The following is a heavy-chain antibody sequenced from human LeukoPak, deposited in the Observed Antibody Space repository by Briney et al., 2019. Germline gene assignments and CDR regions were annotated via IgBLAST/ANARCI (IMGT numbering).Heavy chain of an antibody. CDR2: IDANNGDT. V-gene: IGHV1-2*02. Sequence: ASVKVSCKASGYTFRGNYIHWLRQAPGQGLERMGWIDANNGDTKSAQKFQGRVTMSRDTSISTAYMDLSSLSPDDAAVYYCARDPSSVTLYFFDYWGQGTLVTVSS. CDR1: GYTFRGNY. J-gene: IGHJ4*02. CDR3: ARDPSSVTLYFFDY. D-gene: IGHD4-11*01.